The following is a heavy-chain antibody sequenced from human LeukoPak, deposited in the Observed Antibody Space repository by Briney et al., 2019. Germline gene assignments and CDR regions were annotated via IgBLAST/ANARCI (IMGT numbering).Heavy chain of an antibody. CDR1: GFTFSSYG. Sequence: QPGGSLRLSCAASGFTFSSYGMHWVRQAPGKGLEWVAFIRYDGSNKYYADSVKGRFTISRDNSKNTLYLQMNSLRAEDTAVYYCAKDAAWYCSSTTCDKWFDPWGQGTLVTVSS. V-gene: IGHV3-30*02. CDR3: AKDAAWYCSSTTCDKWFDP. J-gene: IGHJ5*02. CDR2: IRYDGSNK. D-gene: IGHD2-2*01.